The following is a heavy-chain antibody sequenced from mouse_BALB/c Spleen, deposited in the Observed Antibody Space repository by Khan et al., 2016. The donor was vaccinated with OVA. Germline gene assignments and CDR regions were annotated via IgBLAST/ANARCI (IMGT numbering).Heavy chain of an antibody. V-gene: IGHV9-3-1*01. CDR3: AGVGDAEPMAS. CDR2: INTYTGEP. Sequence: QIQLVQSGPELKKPGEPVKISCKASGYTFTKNGMNWAKQAPGQGLKWMGWINTYTGEPTYAADFKGRFAFSLETSAGTAYLQINNLNNEDTAAYVCAGVGDAEPMASWGQGTSVTVSP. J-gene: IGHJ4*01. D-gene: IGHD3-3*01. CDR1: GYTFTKNG.